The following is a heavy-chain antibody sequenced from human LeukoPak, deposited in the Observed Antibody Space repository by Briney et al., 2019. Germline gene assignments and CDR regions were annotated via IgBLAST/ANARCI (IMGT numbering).Heavy chain of an antibody. Sequence: PSETLSLTCSVSGDSVSRGHYYWGWIRQPPGKGLEWIAYISDIGSINYNPSLKSRVTISLDTSKNQFSLKLSSVTAADTAVYYCAGHHPRNTVDFWGQGTLVTVSS. CDR1: GDSVSRGHYY. J-gene: IGHJ4*02. D-gene: IGHD2/OR15-2a*01. CDR3: AGHHPRNTVDF. CDR2: ISDIGSI. V-gene: IGHV4-61*01.